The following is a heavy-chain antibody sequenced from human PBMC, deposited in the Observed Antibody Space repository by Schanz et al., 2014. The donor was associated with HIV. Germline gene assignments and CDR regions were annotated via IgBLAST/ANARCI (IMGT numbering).Heavy chain of an antibody. CDR2: ISISGETT. CDR1: AFPFSNLA. CDR3: ANEEVPNDY. V-gene: IGHV3-23*01. J-gene: IGHJ4*02. Sequence: EVQLLESGGGLVQPGGSLRLSCAASAFPFSNLAMSWVRQAPGKGLEWVSGISISGETTFYADSVKGRFTISRDNSKNTVYLQMNTLRAEDTAVYYCANEEVPNDYWGQGTLVTVSS.